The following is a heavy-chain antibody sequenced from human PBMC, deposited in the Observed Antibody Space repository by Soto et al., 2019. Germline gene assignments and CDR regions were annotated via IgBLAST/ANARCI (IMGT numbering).Heavy chain of an antibody. CDR1: GFTFSSYG. Sequence: GSLRLSCAASGFTFSSYGMHWVRQAPGKGLEWVAVISYDGSNKYYADSVKGRFTISRDNSKNTLYLQMNSLRAEDTAVYYCAKGILGYSSGRRPDYWGQGTLVTVSS. D-gene: IGHD6-19*01. V-gene: IGHV3-30*18. J-gene: IGHJ4*02. CDR2: ISYDGSNK. CDR3: AKGILGYSSGRRPDY.